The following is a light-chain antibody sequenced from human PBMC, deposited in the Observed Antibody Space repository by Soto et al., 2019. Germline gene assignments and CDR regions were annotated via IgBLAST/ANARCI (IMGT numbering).Light chain of an antibody. CDR1: SSDVGGYNY. CDR2: EVS. V-gene: IGLV2-14*01. Sequence: QSALTQPASVSGSPGQSITISCTGTSSDVGGYNYVSCYQQHPGKPPKPWIYEVSNRPSGVSNRFSGSKSGNTASLTISGLQAEDEADYYCSSYTSSNTPVVFGGGTKLTVL. CDR3: SSYTSSNTPVV. J-gene: IGLJ2*01.